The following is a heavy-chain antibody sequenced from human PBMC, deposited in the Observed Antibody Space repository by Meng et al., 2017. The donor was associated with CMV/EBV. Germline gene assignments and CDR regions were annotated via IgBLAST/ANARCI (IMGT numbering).Heavy chain of an antibody. CDR3: ARGIYCSSTSCYSDYFDY. Sequence: LRLSCTVSGGSISSYYWSWIRQPPGKGLEWIGYIYYSGSTNYNPSLKSRVTISVDTSKNQFSLKLSSVTAADTAVYYCARGIYCSSTSCYSDYFDYRGQGTLVTVSS. CDR1: GGSISSYY. CDR2: IYYSGST. J-gene: IGHJ4*02. D-gene: IGHD2-2*01. V-gene: IGHV4-59*01.